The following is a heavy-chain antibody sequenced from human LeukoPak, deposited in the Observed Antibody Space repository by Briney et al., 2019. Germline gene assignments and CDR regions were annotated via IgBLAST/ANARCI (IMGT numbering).Heavy chain of an antibody. V-gene: IGHV1-8*03. CDR1: GYTFSTYD. Sequence: ASMKVSCRASGYTFSTYDINWVRQAPGEGVEWMGWMNDNSGNTGYAQKFQSRVTITRNTSISTVYMELSSLRSEDTAVYYCAREGRGYCSSTSCYMQHFDYWGQGTLVTVSS. D-gene: IGHD2-2*01. CDR3: AREGRGYCSSTSCYMQHFDY. J-gene: IGHJ4*02. CDR2: MNDNSGNT.